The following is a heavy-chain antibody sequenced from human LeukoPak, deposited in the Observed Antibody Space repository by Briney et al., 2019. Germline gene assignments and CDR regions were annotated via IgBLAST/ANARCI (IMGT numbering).Heavy chain of an antibody. Sequence: SETLSLTCIVPGGSISSSSYYWAWIRQSPGKGLEWIGTFSSGGSAYYNPSLTSRVSISKDTSDNQFSLRLYSVTAADTAVYYCARKQTGTMYDVWGQGTQVAVSS. CDR1: GGSISSSSYY. D-gene: IGHD1-7*01. CDR3: ARKQTGTMYDV. CDR2: FSSGGSA. V-gene: IGHV4-39*07. J-gene: IGHJ4*02.